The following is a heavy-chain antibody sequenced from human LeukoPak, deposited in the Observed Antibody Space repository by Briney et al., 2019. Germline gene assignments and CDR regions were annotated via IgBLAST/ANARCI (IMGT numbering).Heavy chain of an antibody. CDR3: ARDHGSYWSYFDY. J-gene: IGHJ4*02. Sequence: GGSLRLSCAASGFTFSSYAMSWVRRAPGKGLEWVSIIHRDGSTYYADSVKGRFTTSRDNSKNTLYLQMNSLRAEDTAVYYCARDHGSYWSYFDYWGQGTLVTVSS. CDR2: IHRDGST. D-gene: IGHD1-26*01. CDR1: GFTFSSYA. V-gene: IGHV3-66*01.